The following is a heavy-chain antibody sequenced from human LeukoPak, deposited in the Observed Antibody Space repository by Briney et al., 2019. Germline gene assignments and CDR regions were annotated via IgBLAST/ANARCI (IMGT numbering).Heavy chain of an antibody. D-gene: IGHD4-23*01. CDR3: ARDDGGNLNDAFDI. Sequence: GGSLRLSCAASGFTFSSYSMNWVRQAPGKGLEWVSYISSSSSTIYYADSVRGRFTISRDNAKNSLYLHMNSLRAEDTAVYYCARDDGGNLNDAFDIWGQGTMVTVSS. V-gene: IGHV3-48*04. J-gene: IGHJ3*02. CDR2: ISSSSSTI. CDR1: GFTFSSYS.